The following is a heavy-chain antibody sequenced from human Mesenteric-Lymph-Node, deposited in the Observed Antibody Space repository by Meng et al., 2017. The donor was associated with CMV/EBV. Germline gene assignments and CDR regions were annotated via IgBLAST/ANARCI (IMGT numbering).Heavy chain of an antibody. D-gene: IGHD4/OR15-4a*01. CDR3: ARGNLRRVPTDY. CDR2: MSPNSGST. Sequence: ASVKVSCKASGCTFSSYTISWVRQAPGQGLEWMGWMSPNSGSTGYAQKFQGRVTMTGDTSTGTVYMELSSLTSEDTAVYYCARGNLRRVPTDYWGQGTLVTVSS. V-gene: IGHV1-8*02. J-gene: IGHJ4*02. CDR1: GCTFSSYT.